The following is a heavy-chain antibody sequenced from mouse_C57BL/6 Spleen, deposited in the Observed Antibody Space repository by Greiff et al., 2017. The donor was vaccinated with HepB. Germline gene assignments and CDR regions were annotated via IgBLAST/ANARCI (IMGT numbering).Heavy chain of an antibody. Sequence: EVKLMESGGGLVKPGGSLKLSCAASGFTFSSYAMSWVRQTPEKRLEWVATISDGGSYTYYPDNVKGRFTISRDNAKNNLYLQMSHLKSEDTAMYYCARATTVVAHFDYWGQGTTLTVSS. CDR3: ARATTVVAHFDY. D-gene: IGHD1-1*01. CDR1: GFTFSSYA. CDR2: ISDGGSYT. J-gene: IGHJ2*01. V-gene: IGHV5-4*03.